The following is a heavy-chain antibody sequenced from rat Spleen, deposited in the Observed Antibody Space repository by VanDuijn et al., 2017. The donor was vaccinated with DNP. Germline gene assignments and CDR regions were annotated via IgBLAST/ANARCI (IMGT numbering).Heavy chain of an antibody. CDR1: GFSFRNYY. Sequence: EVQLVESGGGLVQPGRSLKLSCAASGFSFRNYYMAWVRQAPKRGLEWVASINTDGGRTYYPDSVKGRFTISRDNAENTGYMQMSSLRSEDTATYYCASWAPIAPLSTSNYWGQGVMVTVSS. J-gene: IGHJ2*01. V-gene: IGHV5-25*01. CDR3: ASWAPIAPLSTSNY. CDR2: INTDGGRT. D-gene: IGHD1-2*01.